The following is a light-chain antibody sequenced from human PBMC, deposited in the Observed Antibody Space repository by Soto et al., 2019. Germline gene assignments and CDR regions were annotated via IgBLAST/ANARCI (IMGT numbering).Light chain of an antibody. CDR2: RTS. CDR1: ESISSN. J-gene: IGKJ2*01. V-gene: IGKV3-15*01. CDR3: QQYDEWPPT. Sequence: EIVMTQSPATLSVSPGESATLSCRASESISSNLAWYQQKLGQAPGLLISRTSTRASGVPARFSGSGSGRDFTLTISSLQSEDFAVYFCQQYDEWPPTFGQGTKLGI.